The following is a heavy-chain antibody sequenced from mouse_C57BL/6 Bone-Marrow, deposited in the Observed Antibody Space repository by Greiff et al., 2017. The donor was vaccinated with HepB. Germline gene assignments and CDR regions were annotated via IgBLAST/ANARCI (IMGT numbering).Heavy chain of an antibody. CDR3: TTPYYSNYAWYFDV. CDR1: GFNIKDYY. CDR2: IDPEDGDT. J-gene: IGHJ1*03. V-gene: IGHV14-1*01. Sequence: EVQLQESGAELVRPGASVKLSCTASGFNIKDYYMHWVKQRPEQGLEWIGRIDPEDGDTEYAPKFQGKATMTADTSSNTAYLQLSSLTSEDTAVYYCTTPYYSNYAWYFDVWGTGTTVTVSS. D-gene: IGHD2-5*01.